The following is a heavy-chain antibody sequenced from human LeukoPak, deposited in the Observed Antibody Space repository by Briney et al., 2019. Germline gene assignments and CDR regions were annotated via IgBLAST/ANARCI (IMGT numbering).Heavy chain of an antibody. CDR3: ARQGYYDFWSGQHDY. D-gene: IGHD3-3*01. Sequence: SETLSLTCTVSGGSISGSSCYWGWIRQPPGKGLEWIGSIYYSGSTYYNPSLKSRVTISVDTSKNQFSLKLSSVTAADTAVYYCARQGYYDFWSGQHDYWGQGTLVTVSS. J-gene: IGHJ4*02. CDR1: GGSISGSSCY. V-gene: IGHV4-39*01. CDR2: IYYSGST.